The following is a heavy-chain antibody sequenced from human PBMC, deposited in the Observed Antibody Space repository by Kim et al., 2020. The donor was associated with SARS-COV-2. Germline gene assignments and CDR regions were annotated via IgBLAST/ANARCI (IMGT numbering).Heavy chain of an antibody. J-gene: IGHJ4*02. CDR2: IYYSGST. CDR1: GGSISSGDYY. CDR3: ARGPDYDFWSGYFFDY. Sequence: SETLSLTCTVSGGSISSGDYYWSWIRQPPGKGLEWIGYIYYSGSTYYNPSLKSRVTISVDTSKNQFSLKLSSVTAADTAVYYCARGPDYDFWSGYFFDYWGQGTLVTVSS. V-gene: IGHV4-30-4*01. D-gene: IGHD3-3*01.